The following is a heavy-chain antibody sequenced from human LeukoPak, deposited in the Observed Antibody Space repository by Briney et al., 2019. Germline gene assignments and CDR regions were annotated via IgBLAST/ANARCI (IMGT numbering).Heavy chain of an antibody. Sequence: GGSLRLSCAASGFTFSSYAMSWVRQAPGKGLEWVSAISGSGGSTYYADSVKGRFTISRDNAKNSLYLQMNSLRAEDMALYYCANLELGDWGQGTLVTVSS. CDR2: ISGSGGST. D-gene: IGHD1-7*01. CDR3: ANLELGD. V-gene: IGHV3-23*01. J-gene: IGHJ4*02. CDR1: GFTFSSYA.